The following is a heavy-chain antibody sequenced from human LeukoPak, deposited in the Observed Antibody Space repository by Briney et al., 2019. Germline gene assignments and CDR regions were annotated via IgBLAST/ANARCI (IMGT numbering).Heavy chain of an antibody. V-gene: IGHV4-59*01. CDR2: IHYSGTT. D-gene: IGHD2-2*01. Sequence: SETLSLTCTVSGGSISTCYWSWIRQPPGEGLEWIGYIHYSGTTKYNPSLKSRVTISVDASKNQLSLKLSSVTAADTAVYYCARDGDCSSTTCNYGMDVWGKGTTVTVSS. CDR3: ARDGDCSSTTCNYGMDV. J-gene: IGHJ6*04. CDR1: GGSISTCY.